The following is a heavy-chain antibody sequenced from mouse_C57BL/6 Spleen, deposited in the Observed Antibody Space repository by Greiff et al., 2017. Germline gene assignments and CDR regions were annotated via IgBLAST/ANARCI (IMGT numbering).Heavy chain of an antibody. Sequence: EVQRVESGGGLVKPGGSLKLSCAASGFTFSSYAMSWVRQTPEKRLEWVATISDGGSYTYYPDNVKGRFTISRDNAKNNLYLQMSHLKSEDTAMYYCARDRTTVEMDYWGQGTSVTVSS. CDR2: ISDGGSYT. CDR1: GFTFSSYA. J-gene: IGHJ4*01. V-gene: IGHV5-4*01. CDR3: ARDRTTVEMDY. D-gene: IGHD1-1*01.